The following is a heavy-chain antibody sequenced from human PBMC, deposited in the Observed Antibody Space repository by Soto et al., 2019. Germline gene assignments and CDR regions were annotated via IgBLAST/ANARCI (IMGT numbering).Heavy chain of an antibody. CDR1: GFTFSSYA. Sequence: QVQLVESGGGVVQPGRSLRLSCAASGFTFSSYAMHWVRQAPGKGLEWVAVISYDGRNKYYADSVKGRFTISRDNSKNTLYLQMNRLRAEDTALYYCARDKGDLRFLGWSYYFDFWRQGTLVTVSS. CDR3: ARDKGDLRFLGWSYYFDF. V-gene: IGHV3-30*04. J-gene: IGHJ4*02. D-gene: IGHD3-3*01. CDR2: ISYDGRNK.